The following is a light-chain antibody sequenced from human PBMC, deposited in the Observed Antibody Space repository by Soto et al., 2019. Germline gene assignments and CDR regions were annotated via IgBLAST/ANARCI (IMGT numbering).Light chain of an antibody. CDR3: QQRTDRPPWT. V-gene: IGKV3D-15*01. CDR1: QSVDNK. J-gene: IGKJ1*01. Sequence: EIVMTQSPDTLSVSPGDRNTLSCRASQSVDNKLAWYQQRPGQPPRLLVYGASTRATGIPARFSGSGSGTEFSLIISSPQSDDSAVYYCQQRTDRPPWTFGQGTKVESK. CDR2: GAS.